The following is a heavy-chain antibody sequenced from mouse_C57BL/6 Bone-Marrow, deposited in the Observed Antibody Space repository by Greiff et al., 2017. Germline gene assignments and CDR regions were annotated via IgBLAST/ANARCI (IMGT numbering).Heavy chain of an antibody. V-gene: IGHV1-5*01. Sequence: EVKLVESGTVLARPGASVKMSCKTSGYTFTSYWMHWVKQRPGQGLEWIGAIYPGNSDTSYNQKFKGKAKLTAVTSASTAYMERSSLTNEDSAVYYCTIYYGNSPCAYWGQGTLVTVSA. J-gene: IGHJ3*01. D-gene: IGHD2-1*01. CDR2: IYPGNSDT. CDR1: GYTFTSYW. CDR3: TIYYGNSPCAY.